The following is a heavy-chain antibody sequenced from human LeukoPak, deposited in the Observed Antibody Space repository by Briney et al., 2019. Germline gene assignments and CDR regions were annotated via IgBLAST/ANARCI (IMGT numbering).Heavy chain of an antibody. CDR1: GFTFSSYA. J-gene: IGHJ4*02. D-gene: IGHD2-8*02. Sequence: GGSLRLSCAASGFTFSSYATTWVRLAPGKGLEWVSAVSGSGGSTYYADSVKGRFTISRDNSKNTLYLQMNSLRAEDTAVYYCAKGLVDYFDYWGQGTLVTVSS. CDR2: VSGSGGST. CDR3: AKGLVDYFDY. V-gene: IGHV3-23*01.